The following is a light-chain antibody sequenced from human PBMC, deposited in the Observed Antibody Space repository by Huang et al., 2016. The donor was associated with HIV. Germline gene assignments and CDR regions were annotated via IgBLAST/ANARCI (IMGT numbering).Light chain of an antibody. CDR2: GAS. CDR3: QQYNNWPPLIT. J-gene: IGKJ5*01. V-gene: IGKV3-15*01. CDR1: QSVSSN. Sequence: EIVMTQSPATLSVSPGERATLSCRASQSVSSNLAWYQQKPRQAPSLLIYGASTRATGIPARFSGSGSGTEFTLTISSLQSEDFAVYYCQQYNNWPPLITFGQGTRLEIK.